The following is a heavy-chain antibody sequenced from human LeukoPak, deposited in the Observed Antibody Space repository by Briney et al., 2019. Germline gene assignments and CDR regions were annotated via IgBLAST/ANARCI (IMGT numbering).Heavy chain of an antibody. CDR2: MNPNSGNT. Sequence: ASVKVSCKASGYTFTSYGISWVRQATGQGLEWMGWMNPNSGNTGYAQKFQGRVTITRNTSISTAYMELSSLRSEDTAVYYCARVGGSSWYYYYYMDVWGKGTTVTVSS. D-gene: IGHD6-13*01. CDR1: GYTFTSYG. V-gene: IGHV1-8*03. J-gene: IGHJ6*03. CDR3: ARVGGSSWYYYYYMDV.